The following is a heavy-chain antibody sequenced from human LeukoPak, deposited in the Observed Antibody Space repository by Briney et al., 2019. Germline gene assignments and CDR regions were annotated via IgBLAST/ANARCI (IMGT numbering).Heavy chain of an antibody. CDR1: GGSISNYY. D-gene: IGHD3-9*01. J-gene: IGHJ6*03. Sequence: SETLSLTCTVSGGSISNYYWSWIRQPPGKGLEWIGSIYHSGSTYYNPSLKSRVTISVDTSKNQFSLKLSSVTAADTAVYYCARVFSGFDWIYYYYYYMDVWGKGTTVTVSS. V-gene: IGHV4-59*08. CDR3: ARVFSGFDWIYYYYYYMDV. CDR2: IYHSGST.